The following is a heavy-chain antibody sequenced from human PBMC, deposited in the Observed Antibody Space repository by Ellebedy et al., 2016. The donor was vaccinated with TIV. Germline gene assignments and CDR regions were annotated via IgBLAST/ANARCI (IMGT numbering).Heavy chain of an antibody. CDR1: GYSFTSYW. V-gene: IGHV5-10-1*01. D-gene: IGHD1-26*01. J-gene: IGHJ4*02. CDR2: IDPSDSYT. CDR3: ARHLTTMGATALDY. Sequence: GESLKISCKGFGYSFTSYWITWVRQMPGKGLEWMGRIDPSDSYTNYSPSFQGHVTISADKSISTAYLQWRSLKASDTAMYYCARHLTTMGATALDYWGQGTLVTVSS.